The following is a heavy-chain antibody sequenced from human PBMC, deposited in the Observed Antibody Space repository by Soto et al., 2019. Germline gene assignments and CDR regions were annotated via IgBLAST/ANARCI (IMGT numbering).Heavy chain of an antibody. V-gene: IGHV3-53*01. CDR2: IYSGGST. D-gene: IGHD5-18*01. CDR1: GFTVSSTY. J-gene: IGHJ4*02. CDR3: ARTRYSYGPIHY. Sequence: PGGSLRLSCAASGFTVSSTYMSWVRQAPGKGLEWVSVIYSGGSTYYADSVKGRFTISRDNSKNTLYLQMNSLRAEDTAVYYCARTRYSYGPIHYSGQTTLVTGSS.